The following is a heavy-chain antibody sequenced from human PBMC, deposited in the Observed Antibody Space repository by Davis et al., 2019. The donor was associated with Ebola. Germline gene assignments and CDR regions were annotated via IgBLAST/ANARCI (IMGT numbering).Heavy chain of an antibody. Sequence: GGSLRLSCAASGFTFSSYGMHWVRQAPGKGLEWVAVIWYDGSNKYYADSVKGRFTISRDNSKNTLYLHMNSLRAEDTAVYYCAREAAVALFDYWGQGTLVTVSS. V-gene: IGHV3-33*01. CDR3: AREAAVALFDY. J-gene: IGHJ4*02. D-gene: IGHD6-19*01. CDR1: GFTFSSYG. CDR2: IWYDGSNK.